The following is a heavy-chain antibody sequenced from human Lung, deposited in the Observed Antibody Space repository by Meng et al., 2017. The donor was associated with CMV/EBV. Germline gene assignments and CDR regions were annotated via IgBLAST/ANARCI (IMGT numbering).Heavy chain of an antibody. CDR1: GGSISSSSYY. CDR3: ARLTIFGGVRY. J-gene: IGHJ4*02. Sequence: LSCTVSGGSISSSSYYWGWIRQPPGKGLEWIGSIYYSGSTYYNPSLKSRVTISVDTSKNQFSLKLSSVTAADTAVYYCARLTIFGGVRYWGQGTLVTVSS. CDR2: IYYSGST. V-gene: IGHV4-39*01. D-gene: IGHD3-3*01.